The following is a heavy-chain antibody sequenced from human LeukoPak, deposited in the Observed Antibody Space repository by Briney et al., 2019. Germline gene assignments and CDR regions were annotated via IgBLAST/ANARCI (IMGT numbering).Heavy chain of an antibody. J-gene: IGHJ3*02. CDR3: ARVTRLWFGELFVHDAFDI. CDR1: GFTFSCYW. CDR2: IKQDGSEK. V-gene: IGHV3-7*01. D-gene: IGHD3-10*01. Sequence: GGSLRLSCAASGFTFSCYWMSWVRQAPGKGLEWVDNIKQDGSEKYYVDSVKGRFTISRDNAKNSLYLQMNSLRAEDTAVYYCARVTRLWFGELFVHDAFDIWGQGTMVTVSS.